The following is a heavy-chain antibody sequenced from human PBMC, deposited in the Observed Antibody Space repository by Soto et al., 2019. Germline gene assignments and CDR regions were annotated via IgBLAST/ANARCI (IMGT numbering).Heavy chain of an antibody. CDR3: ARPDDYDFWSGYRPFDY. CDR1: GFTFSDYY. V-gene: IGHV3-11*01. Sequence: LRLSCAASGFTFSDYYMSWIRQAPGKGLEWVSYISSSGSTIYYADSVKGRFTISRDNAKNSLYLQMNSLRAEDTAVYYCARPDDYDFWSGYRPFDYWGQGTLVTVSS. D-gene: IGHD3-3*01. CDR2: ISSSGSTI. J-gene: IGHJ4*02.